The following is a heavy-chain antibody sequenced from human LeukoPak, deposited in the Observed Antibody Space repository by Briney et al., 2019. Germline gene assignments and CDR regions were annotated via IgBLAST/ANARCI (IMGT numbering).Heavy chain of an antibody. D-gene: IGHD3-10*01. J-gene: IGHJ3*01. Sequence: GSLRLSCAASGFPFSRYWMDWVRQVPGKGLEWVANIKQDGIEKYFVGSVKGRFAISRDNAKNSLYLQMNSLRVEDTAVYYCARERMVRGVPDAFDLWGQGTMVTVSS. CDR3: ARERMVRGVPDAFDL. CDR1: GFPFSRYW. CDR2: IKQDGIEK. V-gene: IGHV3-7*01.